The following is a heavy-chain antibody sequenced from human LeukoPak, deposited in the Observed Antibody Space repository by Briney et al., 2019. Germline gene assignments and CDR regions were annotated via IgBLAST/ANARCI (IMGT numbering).Heavy chain of an antibody. Sequence: SETLSLTCAVYGGSFSGYYWSWIRQPPGKGLEWIGEINHSGSTNYNPSLKSRVTISVDTSKNQFSLKLSSVTAADTAVYYCARGPGSSGGAYVGDYWGHGTLVTVSS. V-gene: IGHV4-34*01. CDR2: INHSGST. CDR1: GGSFSGYY. D-gene: IGHD3-22*01. CDR3: ARGPGSSGGAYVGDY. J-gene: IGHJ4*01.